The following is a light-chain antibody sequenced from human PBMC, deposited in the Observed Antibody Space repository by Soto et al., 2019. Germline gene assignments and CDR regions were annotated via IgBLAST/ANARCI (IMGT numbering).Light chain of an antibody. V-gene: IGKV3-15*01. Sequence: EIVMTQSPATLSVSPGERATLSCRASQSVSSNVAWYQQKPGQAPRLLIYGASTRGTGIPARFSGSGSGTEFTPTIISLQSEDFAVYYCQQYNNWPPWTFGQGTKVEIK. CDR1: QSVSSN. CDR2: GAS. J-gene: IGKJ1*01. CDR3: QQYNNWPPWT.